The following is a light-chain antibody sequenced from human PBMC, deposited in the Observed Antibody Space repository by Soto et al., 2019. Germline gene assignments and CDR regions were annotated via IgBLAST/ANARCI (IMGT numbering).Light chain of an antibody. CDR2: EVS. Sequence: ALTQPASVSGSPGQSITISCPGTSSDVGGYNYVSWYQQHPGKAPKLMIYEVSNRPSGVSNRFSGSKSGNTASLTISGLQAEDEADYYCSSYTSSSTLFGGGTKVTVL. CDR3: SSYTSSSTL. J-gene: IGLJ2*01. V-gene: IGLV2-14*01. CDR1: SSDVGGYNY.